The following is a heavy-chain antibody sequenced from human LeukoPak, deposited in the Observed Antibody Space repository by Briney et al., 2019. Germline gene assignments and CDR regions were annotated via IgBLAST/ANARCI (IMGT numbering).Heavy chain of an antibody. V-gene: IGHV4-38-2*02. CDR2: IHYSGST. D-gene: IGHD5-12*01. CDR3: ARDLGYSGFDWAP. Sequence: SENLSLTCTVSGYSINSGYYWGWVRQPPGKRLDWIGSIHYSGSTYYNPTLKSRVTISVDTSKNQFSLNLTSVTDADAAVYYCARDLGYSGFDWAPWGQGTLVTVSS. J-gene: IGHJ5*02. CDR1: GYSINSGYY.